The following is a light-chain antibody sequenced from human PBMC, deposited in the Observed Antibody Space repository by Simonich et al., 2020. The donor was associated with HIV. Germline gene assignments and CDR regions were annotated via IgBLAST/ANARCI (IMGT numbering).Light chain of an antibody. J-gene: IGKJ2*01. V-gene: IGKV1-5*01. CDR1: QSISSW. CDR2: GAF. CDR3: QQYNSYSPMYT. Sequence: DIQMTQSPSTLSASVGDRVTITCRASQSISSWLAWYQQKPGKAPKLLIYGAFNLETGVPSRFSGSGSGTEFTLTISSLQPDDFATYYCQQYNSYSPMYTFGQGTKLEIK.